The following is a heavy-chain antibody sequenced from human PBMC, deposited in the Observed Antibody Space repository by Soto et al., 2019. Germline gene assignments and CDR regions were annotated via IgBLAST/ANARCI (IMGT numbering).Heavy chain of an antibody. Sequence: QVQLVESGGGVVQPGRSLRLSCAASGFTFSSYGMQWVRQAPGKGLEWVAVISYDGSNKYYADSVKGRFTISRDNSKNTLYLQMNSLRAEDTAVYYCAKGEFDPWGQGTLVTVSS. V-gene: IGHV3-30*18. CDR2: ISYDGSNK. CDR1: GFTFSSYG. CDR3: AKGEFDP. J-gene: IGHJ5*02.